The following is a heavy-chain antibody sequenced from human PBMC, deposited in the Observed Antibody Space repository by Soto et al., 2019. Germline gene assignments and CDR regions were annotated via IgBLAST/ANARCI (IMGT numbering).Heavy chain of an antibody. J-gene: IGHJ4*02. V-gene: IGHV3-30*18. Sequence: QVQLVESGGGVVQPGRSLRLSCAASGFTFSSYGMNWVRQAPGKGLEWVAVISYDGSNKYYADSVKGRFTIARDNSKNTLDLQMNSLRADDTAVYYCAKETYAGPLDYWGQGTLVTVSS. CDR1: GFTFSSYG. CDR2: ISYDGSNK. CDR3: AKETYAGPLDY.